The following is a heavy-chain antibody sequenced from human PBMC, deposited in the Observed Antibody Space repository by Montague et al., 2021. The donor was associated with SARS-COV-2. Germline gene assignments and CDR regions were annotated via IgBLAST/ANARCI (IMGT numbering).Heavy chain of an antibody. CDR2: VNQSGTT. Sequence: SETLSLTCAISGGSFSNYYWSWIRQPPWRGLEWIGEVNQSGTTIYNPSVKSGVTISEDTSKNQFYLRLNSVTAADTAVYYCARGRRPVVLPGAGPAGRAFDIWGQGTMVTVSS. V-gene: IGHV4-34*01. D-gene: IGHD2-15*01. CDR3: ARGRRPVVLPGAGPAGRAFDI. J-gene: IGHJ3*02. CDR1: GGSFSNYY.